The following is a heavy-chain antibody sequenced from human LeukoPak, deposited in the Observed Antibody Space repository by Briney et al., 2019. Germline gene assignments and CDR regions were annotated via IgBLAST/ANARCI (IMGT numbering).Heavy chain of an antibody. CDR1: GFTFSSYA. Sequence: GGSLTLSCAASGFTFSSYAMSWVRQAPGKGLEWVSAINGSGGSTYYADSVKGRFSISRDNSKNTLYLQMNSLRAEDTVVYYCSSTSLAWAGFDYWGQGTLVTVSS. V-gene: IGHV3-23*01. J-gene: IGHJ4*02. D-gene: IGHD2-2*01. CDR3: SSTSLAWAGFDY. CDR2: INGSGGST.